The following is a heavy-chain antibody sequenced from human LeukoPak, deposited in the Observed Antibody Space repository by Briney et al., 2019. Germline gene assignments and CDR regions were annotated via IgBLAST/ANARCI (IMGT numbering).Heavy chain of an antibody. V-gene: IGHV3-30-3*01. CDR1: GFTLSSYA. Sequence: GGPLRLSCAASGFTLSSYAMHWVRQAPGKGLEWVAVISYDGSNKYYADSVKGRFTISRDNSKNTLHLQMNSLRAEDTAVYYSAGDMVPIAAAGYFDYWGQGTLVTVSS. D-gene: IGHD6-13*01. CDR3: AGDMVPIAAAGYFDY. CDR2: ISYDGSNK. J-gene: IGHJ4*02.